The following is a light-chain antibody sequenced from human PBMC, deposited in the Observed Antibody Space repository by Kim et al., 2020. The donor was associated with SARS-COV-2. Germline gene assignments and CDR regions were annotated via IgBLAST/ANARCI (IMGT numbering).Light chain of an antibody. CDR2: DVS. Sequence: QSALTQPASVSGSPGQSITISCTGTSSDVGGYNYVSWYQQHPGKAPKLMIYDVSNRLSGVSNRFSGSKSGNTASVTISGLQTEDEADYYCSSYTTSTARIFGGGTQLTVL. CDR1: SSDVGGYNY. V-gene: IGLV2-14*03. CDR3: SSYTTSTARI. J-gene: IGLJ2*01.